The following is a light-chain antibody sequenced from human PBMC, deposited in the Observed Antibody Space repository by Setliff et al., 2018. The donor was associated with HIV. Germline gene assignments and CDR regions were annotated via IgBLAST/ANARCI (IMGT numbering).Light chain of an antibody. V-gene: IGLV2-11*01. CDR2: DVS. CDR3: CSNAARPTFYV. CDR1: STTFGTYNY. Sequence: QSVLTQPRSVSGSPGQSVTIFCSGSSTTFGTYNYVSWYQQQPGKAHRLIIYDVSERPTGVPDRFSGSKSGNTASLTISGLQAEDEADYYCCSNAARPTFYVFGSGTKV. J-gene: IGLJ1*01.